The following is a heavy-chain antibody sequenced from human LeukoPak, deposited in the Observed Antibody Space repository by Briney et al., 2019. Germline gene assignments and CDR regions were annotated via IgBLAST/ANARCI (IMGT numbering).Heavy chain of an antibody. CDR3: ARMFPDCSSTSCYPTFDY. Sequence: SETLSLTCTASGGFISDSYWSWIRQPPGKGLEWIGYIYYSGTTNYNPSLKSRVTISVDTSKNQFSLKLSSVTAADTAVYYCARMFPDCSSTSCYPTFDYWGQGTLVTVSS. J-gene: IGHJ4*02. D-gene: IGHD2-2*01. CDR1: GGFISDSY. CDR2: IYYSGTT. V-gene: IGHV4-59*01.